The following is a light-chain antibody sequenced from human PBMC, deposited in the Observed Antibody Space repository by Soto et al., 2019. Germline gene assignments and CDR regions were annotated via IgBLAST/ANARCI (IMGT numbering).Light chain of an antibody. V-gene: IGKV1-5*01. CDR2: DAS. Sequence: DIQMTQSPSTLSASVGNRVXXXXRASQSVSRWLAWYQQKPGKAXKLLIYDASSLESGVPSRFSGSGSGTEFTLTINSLQPGDSATYYCQQXXXXXTXGQGTKVDIK. J-gene: IGKJ1*01. CDR3: QQXXXXXT. CDR1: QSVSRW.